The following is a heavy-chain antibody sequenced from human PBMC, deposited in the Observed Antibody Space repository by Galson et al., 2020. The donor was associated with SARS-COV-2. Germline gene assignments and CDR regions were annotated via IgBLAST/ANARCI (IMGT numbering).Heavy chain of an antibody. J-gene: IGHJ4*02. D-gene: IGHD2-15*01. CDR3: ARGSDIVVVVAATIDY. Sequence: SATLSLTCAVYGGSFSGYYWSWIRQPPGKGLEWIGEINHSGSTNYNPSLKSRVTISVDTSKNQFSLKLSSVTAADTAVYYCARGSDIVVVVAATIDYWGQGTLVTVSS. CDR2: INHSGST. V-gene: IGHV4-34*01. CDR1: GGSFSGYY.